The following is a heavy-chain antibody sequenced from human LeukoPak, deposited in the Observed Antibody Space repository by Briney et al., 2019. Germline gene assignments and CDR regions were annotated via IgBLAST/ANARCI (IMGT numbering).Heavy chain of an antibody. CDR1: GFTFSSYA. CDR2: ISGSGGST. J-gene: IGHJ4*02. Sequence: GGSLRLSCAASGFTFSSYAMSWVRQAPGKGLEWVSAISGSGGSTYYADSVKGRFTISRDNSKNTLYLQMNSLRAEDTAVYYCAKGGDRDGYNSAYFDYWGQGTLVTVSS. CDR3: AKGGDRDGYNSAYFDY. V-gene: IGHV3-23*01. D-gene: IGHD5-24*01.